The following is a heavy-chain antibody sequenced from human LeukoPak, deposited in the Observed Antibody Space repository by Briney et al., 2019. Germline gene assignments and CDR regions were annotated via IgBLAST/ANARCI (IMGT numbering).Heavy chain of an antibody. Sequence: GGSLRLSCAASGFTFSSYSMNWVRQAPGKGLEWVSYISSSSSTIYYADSVKGRFTISRDDAKTSVYLQMNSLRAEDTAVYYCAENKGWGVPAELDPLGQGTLVTVSS. V-gene: IGHV3-48*04. CDR1: GFTFSSYS. D-gene: IGHD3-16*01. CDR2: ISSSSSTI. J-gene: IGHJ5*02. CDR3: AENKGWGVPAELDP.